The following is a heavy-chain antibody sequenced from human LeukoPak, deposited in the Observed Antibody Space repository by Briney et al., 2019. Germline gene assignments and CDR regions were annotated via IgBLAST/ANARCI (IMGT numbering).Heavy chain of an antibody. CDR1: GGSISSYY. Sequence: SETLSLTCTVSGGSISSYYWSWIRQPPGKGLEWIGNIYYSGSTNYNPSLKSRVTISVDTSKNQFSLKLSSVTAADTAVYYCAREDRYYYGMDVWGQGTTVTVSS. CDR2: IYYSGST. J-gene: IGHJ6*02. V-gene: IGHV4-59*01. CDR3: AREDRYYYGMDV.